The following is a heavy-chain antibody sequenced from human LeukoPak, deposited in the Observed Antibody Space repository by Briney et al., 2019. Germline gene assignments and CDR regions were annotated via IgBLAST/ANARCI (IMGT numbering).Heavy chain of an antibody. CDR1: GFTFGKYW. CDR3: AKNPSPTGYSTFDC. V-gene: IGHV3-74*01. D-gene: IGHD1-1*01. J-gene: IGHJ4*02. Sequence: PGGSLRLSCVASGFTFGKYWMHWVRQAPGKELVCISRINNDGSTVYADSVAGRFTISRDNARDTLYLQMNSLRAEDTALYYCAKNPSPTGYSTFDCWGQGTLVTVSS. CDR2: INNDGST.